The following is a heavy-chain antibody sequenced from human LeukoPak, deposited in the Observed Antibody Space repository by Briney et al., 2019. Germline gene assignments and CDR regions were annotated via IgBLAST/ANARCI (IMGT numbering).Heavy chain of an antibody. D-gene: IGHD2-2*01. Sequence: SQTLSLTCTVSGGSISRGDYYWSWIRQPPGKGLEWIGYIYYSGSTYYNPSLKSRVTISVDTSKNQFSLKLSSVTAADTAVYYCARGRKDIVVVPAASPLLYYYYYYMDVWGKGTTVTVSS. CDR1: GGSISRGDYY. V-gene: IGHV4-30-4*08. CDR3: ARGRKDIVVVPAASPLLYYYYYYMDV. J-gene: IGHJ6*03. CDR2: IYYSGST.